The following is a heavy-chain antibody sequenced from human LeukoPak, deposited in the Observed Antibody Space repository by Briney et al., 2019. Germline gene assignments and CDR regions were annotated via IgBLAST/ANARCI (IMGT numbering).Heavy chain of an antibody. CDR3: ARGHRDYYDSSGYYPFDY. D-gene: IGHD3-22*01. V-gene: IGHV4-34*01. Sequence: PSETLSLTCAVYGGSFSGYYWSWIRQPPGKGLEWIGEINHSRSTNYNPSLKSRVTISVDTSKNQFSLKLSSVTAADTAVYYCARGHRDYYDSSGYYPFDYWGQGTLVTVSS. CDR1: GGSFSGYY. CDR2: INHSRST. J-gene: IGHJ4*02.